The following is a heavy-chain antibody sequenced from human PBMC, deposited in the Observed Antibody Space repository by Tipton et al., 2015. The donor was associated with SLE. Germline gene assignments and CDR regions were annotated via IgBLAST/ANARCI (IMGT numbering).Heavy chain of an antibody. Sequence: SLRLSCAASGFTFSSSDMHWVSKATGKGLEWVSAIGAGGDTYYPASVKGRFTNSRESAKNSLYLQMNSLRVGDTAVYYCARELTDTYSKGWYFDLWGRGTLVTVSS. D-gene: IGHD1-26*01. J-gene: IGHJ2*01. CDR1: GFTFSSSD. CDR2: IGAGGDT. CDR3: ARELTDTYSKGWYFDL. V-gene: IGHV3-13*01.